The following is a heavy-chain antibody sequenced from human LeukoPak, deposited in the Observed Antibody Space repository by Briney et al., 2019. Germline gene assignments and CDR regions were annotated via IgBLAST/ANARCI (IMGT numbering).Heavy chain of an antibody. V-gene: IGHV1-69*13. Sequence: SVKVSCKASGGTFSSYAISWVRQAPGQGLEWMGGIIPIFGTANCAQKFQGRVTITADESTSTAYMELSSLRSEDTAVYYCARDLGYCTNGVCHTRFDYWGQGTLVAVSS. CDR1: GGTFSSYA. D-gene: IGHD2-8*01. CDR2: IIPIFGTA. CDR3: ARDLGYCTNGVCHTRFDY. J-gene: IGHJ4*02.